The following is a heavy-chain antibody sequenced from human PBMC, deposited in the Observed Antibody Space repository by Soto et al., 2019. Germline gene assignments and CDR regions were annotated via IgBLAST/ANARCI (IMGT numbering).Heavy chain of an antibody. Sequence: QVQLEQSGAEVKKPGASVKVSCKASGYTFSSQYMNWVRQTPGQGLEWMGIINPSGRSTSSAQRSHGRLTLTMDIYTSTFYKERSGLRSEGTAVYYCSRDGDCSGGSCSTNYWCDPWRQGTLVTVSS. CDR1: GYTFSSQY. CDR2: INPSGRST. V-gene: IGHV1-46*01. J-gene: IGHJ5*02. CDR3: SRDGDCSGGSCSTNYWCDP. D-gene: IGHD2-15*01.